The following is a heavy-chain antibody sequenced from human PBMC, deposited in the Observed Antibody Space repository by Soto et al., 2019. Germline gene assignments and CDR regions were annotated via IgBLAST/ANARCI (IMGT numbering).Heavy chain of an antibody. V-gene: IGHV4-38-2*02. CDR1: GYSMGTGYY. CDR2: THHSGST. J-gene: IGHJ5*02. CDR3: AGDLNVVWFFS. D-gene: IGHD3-9*01. Sequence: KTSETLSLTCAVSGYSMGTGYYWGWIRQPPGKGLEWIGTTHHSGSTYYNPSLRSRIIMSIDTSKNQFSLKLTSVTAADTAVYFCAGDLNVVWFFSWGQGTLVTVSS.